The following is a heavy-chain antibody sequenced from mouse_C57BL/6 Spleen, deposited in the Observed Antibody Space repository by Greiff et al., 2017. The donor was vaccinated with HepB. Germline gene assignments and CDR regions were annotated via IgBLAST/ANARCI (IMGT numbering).Heavy chain of an antibody. CDR1: GYTFTSYW. CDR2: INPSNGGT. V-gene: IGHV1-53*01. J-gene: IGHJ2*01. D-gene: IGHD3-2*02. CDR3: ARERQLRLYYFDY. Sequence: QVQLKQPGTELVKPGASVKLSCKASGYTFTSYWMHWVKQRPGQGLEWIGNINPSNGGTNYNEKFKSKATLTVDKSSSTAYMQLSSLTSEDSAVYYCARERQLRLYYFDYWGQGTTLTVSS.